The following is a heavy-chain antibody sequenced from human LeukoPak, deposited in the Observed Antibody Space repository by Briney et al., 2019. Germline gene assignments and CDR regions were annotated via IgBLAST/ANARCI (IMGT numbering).Heavy chain of an antibody. CDR2: FNPSGGST. CDR1: GYTFTSYY. V-gene: IGHV1-46*01. D-gene: IGHD3-22*01. J-gene: IGHJ4*02. Sequence: GASVKVSCKASGYTFTSYYMHWVRQAPGQGLEWMGIFNPSGGSTSYAQKFQGRVTMTRDTSTSTVYMELSSLRSEDTAVYYCARDSGRSDSSGLDDYWGQGTLVTVSS. CDR3: ARDSGRSDSSGLDDY.